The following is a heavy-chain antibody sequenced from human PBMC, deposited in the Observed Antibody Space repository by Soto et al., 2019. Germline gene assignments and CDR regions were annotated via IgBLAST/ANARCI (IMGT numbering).Heavy chain of an antibody. CDR2: ISWNSGSI. D-gene: IGHD2-15*01. J-gene: IGHJ6*01. Sequence: PGGSLRLSCAASGFTFDDYAMHWVRQAPGKGLEWVSGISWNSGSIGYADSVKGRFTISRDNAKNSLYLQMNSLRAEDTALYYCAKDLILGYCSGGSCSRGMDVWGQGTMVTVSS. V-gene: IGHV3-9*01. CDR1: GFTFDDYA. CDR3: AKDLILGYCSGGSCSRGMDV.